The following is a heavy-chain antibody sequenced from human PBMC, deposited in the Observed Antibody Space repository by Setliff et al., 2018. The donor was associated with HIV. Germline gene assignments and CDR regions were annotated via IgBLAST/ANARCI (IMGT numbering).Heavy chain of an antibody. J-gene: IGHJ4*02. CDR3: ATDRTQTGISLVRGRLTDPARYPLDY. V-gene: IGHV1-18*01. CDR1: RGTFNSYI. Sequence: GASVKVSCKASRGTFNSYIVTWVRQAPGQGLEWMGYFDPQDGETVYAQKFQGRVTMTKDTSTGTAYMELSSLRSDDTAVYYCATDRTQTGISLVRGRLTDPARYPLDYWGQGTLVTVSS. CDR2: FDPQDGET. D-gene: IGHD3-10*01.